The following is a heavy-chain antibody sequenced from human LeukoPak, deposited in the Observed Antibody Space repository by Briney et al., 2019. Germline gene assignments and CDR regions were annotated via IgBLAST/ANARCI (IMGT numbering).Heavy chain of an antibody. J-gene: IGHJ4*02. D-gene: IGHD3-9*01. CDR1: GGSISSGDYY. CDR2: IYYSGST. CDR3: ASYDILTGYYPRPS. V-gene: IGHV4-30-4*01. Sequence: SQTLSLTCTVSGGSISSGDYYWSWVRQPPGKGREWIGYIYYSGSTYYNPSLKSRVTISVDTSKNQFSLKLSSVTAADTAVYYCASYDILTGYYPRPSWGQGTLVTVSS.